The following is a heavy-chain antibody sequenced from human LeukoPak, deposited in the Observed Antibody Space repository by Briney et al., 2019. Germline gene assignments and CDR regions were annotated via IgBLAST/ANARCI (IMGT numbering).Heavy chain of an antibody. CDR2: TYPGDSDT. Sequence: GESLKISCKGSGYSFTNYWIAWVRQMPGKGLEWMGVTYPGDSDTRYSPSFQGQVTISADKSITTAYLQWSSLKASDTAIYYCARTIGSYTTGWYNIDYWGQGTLVTVSS. J-gene: IGHJ4*02. V-gene: IGHV5-51*01. D-gene: IGHD6-19*01. CDR3: ARTIGSYTTGWYNIDY. CDR1: GYSFTNYW.